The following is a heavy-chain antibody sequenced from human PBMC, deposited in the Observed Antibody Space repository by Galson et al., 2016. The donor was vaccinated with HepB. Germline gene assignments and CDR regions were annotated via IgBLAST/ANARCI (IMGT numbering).Heavy chain of an antibody. CDR2: IKQDGSEK. D-gene: IGHD1-26*01. J-gene: IGHJ4*02. CDR3: ATPDEDSGRIFDY. Sequence: SLRLSCAASGFTFTTYWMTWVRQAPGKGLEWVANIKQDGSEKYYVDSVKGRFTISRDNAKNSLYLQMNSLRAEDTAVYYCATPDEDSGRIFDYWGQGTLVTVSS. V-gene: IGHV3-7*03. CDR1: GFTFTTYW.